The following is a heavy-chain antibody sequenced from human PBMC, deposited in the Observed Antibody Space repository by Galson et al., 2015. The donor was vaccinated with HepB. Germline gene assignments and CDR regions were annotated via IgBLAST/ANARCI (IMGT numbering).Heavy chain of an antibody. J-gene: IGHJ4*02. D-gene: IGHD3-10*01. CDR1: GYTFTSYA. CDR2: INTNTGNP. Sequence: SVKVSCKASGYTFTSYAMNWVRQAPGQGLEWMGWINTNTGNPTYAQGFTGRFVFSLDTSVSTAYLQISSLKAEDTAVYYCARGGSITMVRGVISSNFDYWGQGTLVTVSS. V-gene: IGHV7-4-1*02. CDR3: ARGGSITMVRGVISSNFDY.